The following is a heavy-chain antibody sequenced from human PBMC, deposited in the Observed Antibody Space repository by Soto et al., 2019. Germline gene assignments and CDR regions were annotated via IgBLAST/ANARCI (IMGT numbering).Heavy chain of an antibody. CDR1: GGSISSFY. CDR2: IYSGGRN. J-gene: IGHJ5*02. D-gene: IGHD2-15*01. V-gene: IGHV4-4*07. CDR3: ARETGYCSGGSCYPNWFDP. Sequence: SETLSLTCTVSGGSISSFYWSWIRQPAGKGLEWIGRIYSGGRNNYNPSLKSRVTMSVDTSKNQFSLKLSSVTAADTAVYYCARETGYCSGGSCYPNWFDPWGQGTLVTVSS.